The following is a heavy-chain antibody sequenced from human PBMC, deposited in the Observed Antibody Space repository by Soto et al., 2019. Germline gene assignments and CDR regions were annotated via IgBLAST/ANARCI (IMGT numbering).Heavy chain of an antibody. D-gene: IGHD3-10*01. V-gene: IGHV3-23*01. CDR3: AKDPWFGELASYYFDY. CDR2: LSGSGTST. Sequence: PGGSLRLSCAASGFSFVNYAMNWVRQAPGKGLEWVSGLSGSGTSTYYADSVKGRFTISRDNSKNTLYLQMNSLRAEDTAVYYCAKDPWFGELASYYFDYWGQGTLVTVSS. J-gene: IGHJ4*02. CDR1: GFSFVNYA.